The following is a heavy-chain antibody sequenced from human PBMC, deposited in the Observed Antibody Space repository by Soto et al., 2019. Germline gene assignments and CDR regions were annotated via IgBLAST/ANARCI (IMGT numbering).Heavy chain of an antibody. CDR1: GDSVSSNSAA. Sequence: SQTLSLTCAISGDSVSSNSAAWNWIRQSPSRGLEWLGRTYYRSKWYNDYVVSVKSRITINPDTSKNQFSLQLNSATPEDTAVYYCARGGIAVAGKNWFDPWGQGTLVTVSS. V-gene: IGHV6-1*01. D-gene: IGHD6-19*01. CDR2: TYYRSKWYN. CDR3: ARGGIAVAGKNWFDP. J-gene: IGHJ5*02.